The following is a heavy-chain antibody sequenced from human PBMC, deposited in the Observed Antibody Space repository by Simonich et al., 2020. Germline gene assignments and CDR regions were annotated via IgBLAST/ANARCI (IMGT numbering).Heavy chain of an antibody. D-gene: IGHD6-13*01. V-gene: IGHV1-69-2*01. CDR3: ATDTYSSSWYGGGVY. CDR1: GYTFTDYY. CDR2: VEPEDGEK. J-gene: IGHJ4*02. Sequence: EVQLVQSGAEVKKPGATVKISCKVSGYTFTDYYMHWVQQAPGKGLDWMGLVEPEDGEKIYAEKFKRRVTITADTSTDTAYMELSSLRSEDTAVYYCATDTYSSSWYGGGVYWGQGTLVTVSS.